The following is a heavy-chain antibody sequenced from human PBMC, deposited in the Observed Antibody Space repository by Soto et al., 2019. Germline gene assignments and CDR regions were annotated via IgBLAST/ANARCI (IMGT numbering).Heavy chain of an antibody. J-gene: IGHJ4*02. V-gene: IGHV4-30-2*01. CDR3: ARGGGLPDRAGYCPPDY. CDR2: FLYTGTS. Sequence: QLQLQESGSGLLEPSQTLSLTCAVSGASISSSGYSWNWIRQAPGRGLEWIGSFLYTGTSSYDPSLKSRVTISADKSKNQFSLQLTSVTAADTAVYHCARGGGLPDRAGYCPPDYWGQGPLVTVSS. CDR1: GASISSSGYS. D-gene: IGHD2-21*02.